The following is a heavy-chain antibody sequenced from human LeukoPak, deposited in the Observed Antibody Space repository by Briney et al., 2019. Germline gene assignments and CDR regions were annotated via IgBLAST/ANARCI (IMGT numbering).Heavy chain of an antibody. J-gene: IGHJ5*02. CDR3: ARVPLTIFGVVGWFDP. Sequence: GASVKVSCKASGYTFTGYYMHWVRQAPGQGLEWMGWINPNSGGTNYAQKFQGRVTMTRDTSISTAYMELSSLRSEDTAVYYCARVPLTIFGVVGWFDPWGQGTLVTVSS. D-gene: IGHD3-3*01. V-gene: IGHV1-2*02. CDR1: GYTFTGYY. CDR2: INPNSGGT.